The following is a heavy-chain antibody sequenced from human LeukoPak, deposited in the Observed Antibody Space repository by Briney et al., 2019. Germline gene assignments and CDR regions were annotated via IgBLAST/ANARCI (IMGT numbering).Heavy chain of an antibody. V-gene: IGHV1-18*01. CDR3: AKHGTEYDILTGYPKDY. Sequence: ASVKVSCKASGYTFTSYGISWVRQAPGQGLEWTGWISAYNGNTNYAQKLQGRVTMTTDTSTSTAYMELRSLRSDDTAVYYCAKHGTEYDILTGYPKDYWGQGTLVTVSS. J-gene: IGHJ4*02. CDR2: ISAYNGNT. CDR1: GYTFTSYG. D-gene: IGHD3-9*01.